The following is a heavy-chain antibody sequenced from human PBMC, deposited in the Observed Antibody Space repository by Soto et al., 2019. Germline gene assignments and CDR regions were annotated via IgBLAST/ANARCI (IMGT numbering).Heavy chain of an antibody. D-gene: IGHD2-21*01. CDR3: GRDGVEILSPDLGHCLAH. J-gene: IGHJ5*02. CDR1: GYSFSAYY. V-gene: IGHV1-2*07. Sequence: VHLVQSVAEVKRPGASVKVSCKAAGYSFSAYYLHMMRHAPGQGLEGMVGLDPNTARTNYPHNFKGRVTMTSDTSISTAYMELSRLTSDDSAVYYCGRDGVEILSPDLGHCLAHWRQGTLVSFSS. CDR2: LDPNTART.